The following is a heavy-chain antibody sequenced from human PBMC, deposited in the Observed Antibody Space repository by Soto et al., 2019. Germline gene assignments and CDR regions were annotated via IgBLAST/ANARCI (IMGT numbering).Heavy chain of an antibody. CDR3: AKDVRPDGYWDLDY. J-gene: IGHJ4*02. V-gene: IGHV3-23*01. D-gene: IGHD5-12*01. Sequence: PGGSLRLSCAASGFTFGTYSMNWVRQAPGKGLEWVSGIYGNGGGTFYADSVKGRFTISRDNSRNTLYLQINSLRAEDTAVYYCAKDVRPDGYWDLDYWGQGTPVTVS. CDR2: IYGNGGGT. CDR1: GFTFGTYS.